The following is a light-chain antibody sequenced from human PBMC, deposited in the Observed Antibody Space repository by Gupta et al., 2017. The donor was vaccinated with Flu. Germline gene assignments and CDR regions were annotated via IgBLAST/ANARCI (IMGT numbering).Light chain of an antibody. CDR2: SNN. CDR3: AAWDDSLNGQV. Sequence: QSVLTQPPSASGTPGPRVTISCSGSSSNIGSNTVNWYQQLPGTAPKLLIYSNNQRPSGVPDRFSGSKSGTSASLAISGLQSEDEADYYCAAWDDSLNGQVFGTGTEVTVL. J-gene: IGLJ1*01. CDR1: SSNIGSNT. V-gene: IGLV1-44*01.